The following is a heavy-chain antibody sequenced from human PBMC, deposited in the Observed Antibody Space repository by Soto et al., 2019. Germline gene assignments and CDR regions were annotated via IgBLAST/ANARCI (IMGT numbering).Heavy chain of an antibody. CDR2: ISAYNGNT. V-gene: IGHV1-18*01. CDR1: GGTFSSYA. D-gene: IGHD2-8*01. Sequence: ASVKVSCKASGGTFSSYAISWVRQAPGQGLEWMGWISAYNGNTNYAQKLQGRVTMTTDTSTSTAYMELRSLRSDDTAVYYCARERDIVLMVYAIWGGMDVWGQGTTVTVSS. J-gene: IGHJ6*02. CDR3: ARERDIVLMVYAIWGGMDV.